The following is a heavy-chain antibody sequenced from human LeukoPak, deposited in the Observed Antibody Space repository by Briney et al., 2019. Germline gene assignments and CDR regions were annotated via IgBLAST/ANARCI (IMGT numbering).Heavy chain of an antibody. D-gene: IGHD6-13*01. V-gene: IGHV4-34*01. CDR2: INHSGST. Sequence: SETLSLTCAVYGGSFSGYYWSWVRQPPGKGVEWIGEINHSGSTNYNPSLKSRVTISVDTSKNQFSLKLSSVTAADTAVYYCASKSLAAAGTPDYYYYYYMDVWGKGTTVTVSS. J-gene: IGHJ6*03. CDR1: GGSFSGYY. CDR3: ASKSLAAAGTPDYYYYYYMDV.